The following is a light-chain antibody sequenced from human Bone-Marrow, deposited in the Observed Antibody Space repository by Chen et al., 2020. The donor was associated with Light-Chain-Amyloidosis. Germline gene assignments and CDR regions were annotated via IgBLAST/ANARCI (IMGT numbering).Light chain of an antibody. CDR3: QSADSSGTYEVI. CDR2: RDT. Sequence: SYKMTHPPPLSASRGQTARITCSGDDLPTKYAYWYQQKPGQAPVLVIHRDTERPSGISERFSGSSSGTTATLTISGVQAEDEADYHCQSADSSGTYEVIFGGGTKLTVL. V-gene: IGLV3-25*03. J-gene: IGLJ2*01. CDR1: DLPTKY.